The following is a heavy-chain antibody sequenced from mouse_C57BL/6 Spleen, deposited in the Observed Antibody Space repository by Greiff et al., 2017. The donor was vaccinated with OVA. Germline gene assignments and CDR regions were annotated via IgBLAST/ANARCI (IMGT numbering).Heavy chain of an antibody. CDR1: GFTFSSYA. CDR3: ARGYIYDYYFDY. D-gene: IGHD2-3*01. V-gene: IGHV5-4*03. J-gene: IGHJ2*01. Sequence: EVKLVESGGGLVKPGGSLKLSCAASGFTFSSYAMSWVRQTPEKRLEWVATISDGGSYTYYPDNVKGRFTISRDNAKNNLYLQMSHLKSEDTAMYYWARGYIYDYYFDYWGQGTTLTVSS. CDR2: ISDGGSYT.